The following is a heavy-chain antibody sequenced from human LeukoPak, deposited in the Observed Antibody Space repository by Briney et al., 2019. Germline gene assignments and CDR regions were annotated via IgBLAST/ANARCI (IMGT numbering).Heavy chain of an antibody. V-gene: IGHV3-30-3*01. CDR3: ARDQPGGGLDY. CDR1: GFTFSGYA. Sequence: GGSLRLSCAASGFTFSGYAMDWVRQAPGKGLECVAFMSYDGGDKQYLDSVKGRFTLSRDNSNKTLYLEMNRLTPDDTAVYYCARDQPGGGLDYWGQGILVTVSS. CDR2: MSYDGGDK. D-gene: IGHD1-14*01. J-gene: IGHJ4*02.